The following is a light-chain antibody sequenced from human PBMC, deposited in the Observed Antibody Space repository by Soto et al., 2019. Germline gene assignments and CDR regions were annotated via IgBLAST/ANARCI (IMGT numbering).Light chain of an antibody. CDR1: QTISSW. CDR3: QHYNSYSEA. Sequence: DIPMTQSPFTLSGSVGDRVTITCRARQTISSWLAWYQQKPGKAPKLLIYKASTLKSGVPSRFSGSGSGTEFTLTISSLQPDDFATYYCQHYNSYSEAFGQGTNV. CDR2: KAS. J-gene: IGKJ1*01. V-gene: IGKV1-5*03.